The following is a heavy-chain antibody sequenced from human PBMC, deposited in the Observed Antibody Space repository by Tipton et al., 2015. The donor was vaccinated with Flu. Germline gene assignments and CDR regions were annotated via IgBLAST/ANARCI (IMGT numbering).Heavy chain of an antibody. CDR2: IYHTGNT. J-gene: IGHJ3*01. CDR3: ARVVITSKVGDACDV. CDR1: GVSISSSDYA. V-gene: IGHV4-30-2*01. D-gene: IGHD3-22*01. Sequence: TLSLTCSVSGVSISSSDYAWTWIRQPPGKGLEWIGYIYHTGNTYYNPSLKSRVTFSVDTSKNQFSLTLRSMTAADTAKYYCARVVITSKVGDACDVWGQGTMVTVSS.